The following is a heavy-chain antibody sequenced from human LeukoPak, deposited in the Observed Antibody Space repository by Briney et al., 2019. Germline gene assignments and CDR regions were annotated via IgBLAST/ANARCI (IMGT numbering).Heavy chain of an antibody. V-gene: IGHV3-23*01. CDR1: GFTFSSYA. D-gene: IGHD1-26*01. Sequence: AGGSLRLSCAASGFTFSSYAMTWVRQARGKGLEWVSSITSSGSNVCYADSVKGRFTISRDNSKDTLYLQMNSLRAEDTAVYYCAKVGGATYISRGWFDPWGQGTLVTVSS. J-gene: IGHJ5*02. CDR2: ITSSGSNV. CDR3: AKVGGATYISRGWFDP.